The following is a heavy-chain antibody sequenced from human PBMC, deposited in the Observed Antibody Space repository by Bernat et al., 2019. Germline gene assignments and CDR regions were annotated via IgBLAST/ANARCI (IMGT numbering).Heavy chain of an antibody. CDR2: IYYSGST. CDR1: GGSISSCGYY. D-gene: IGHD2-8*01. CDR3: ARRRWSKGPFDY. V-gene: IGHV4-31*03. Sequence: QVQLQESGPGLVKPSQTLSLTCTVSGGSISSCGYYWCWIRQHPGKGLEWIGYIYYSGSTYSNPSLKGRVTISVDTSKTQFSLKLSSVTAADTAVYYWARRRWSKGPFDYWGQGPLVTVSS. J-gene: IGHJ4*02.